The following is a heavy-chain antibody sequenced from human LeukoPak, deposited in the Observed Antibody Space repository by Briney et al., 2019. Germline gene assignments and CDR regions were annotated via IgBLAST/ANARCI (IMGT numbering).Heavy chain of an antibody. CDR3: AKEGCSTTTCSFDY. V-gene: IGHV3-74*01. D-gene: IGHD2-2*01. Sequence: GGSLRLSCAASGFTFSSYWMHWVRQAPGKGLVWVSRINTDGSSTSYADSVRGRFTISRDNSKNTLFLQMNSLRAEDTAVYYCAKEGCSTTTCSFDYWGQGTLVTVSS. CDR2: INTDGSST. CDR1: GFTFSSYW. J-gene: IGHJ4*02.